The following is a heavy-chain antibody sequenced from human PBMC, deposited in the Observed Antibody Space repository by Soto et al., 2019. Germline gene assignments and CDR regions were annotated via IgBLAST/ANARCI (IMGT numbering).Heavy chain of an antibody. J-gene: IGHJ4*02. Sequence: SPSLSPNFTPTSCSVAGRYWGWTRQPAGKGLQWFGYVYSSGSSTSNPSLKSRVTMSADKSKNQLSLKVRSVTAADTAVYYCARVGERWQYFDWFYYFDSWGQGALVTVS. CDR3: ARVGERWQYFDWFYYFDS. CDR2: VYSSGSS. V-gene: IGHV4-59*02. CDR1: SCSVAGRY. D-gene: IGHD3-9*01.